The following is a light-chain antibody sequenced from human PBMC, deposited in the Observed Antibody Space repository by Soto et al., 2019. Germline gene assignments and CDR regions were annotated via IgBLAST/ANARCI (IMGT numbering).Light chain of an antibody. CDR2: EDN. Sequence: NFMLTQPHSVSESPGKTVTISCTGSSGSIASNYVQWYQQRPGSAPTTVIYEDNKRPSGVPDRFSGSVDTSSNSASLIISGLKPEDEADYYCQSHDTTNVVFGRGTKLTVL. J-gene: IGLJ3*02. CDR3: QSHDTTNVV. V-gene: IGLV6-57*02. CDR1: SGSIASNY.